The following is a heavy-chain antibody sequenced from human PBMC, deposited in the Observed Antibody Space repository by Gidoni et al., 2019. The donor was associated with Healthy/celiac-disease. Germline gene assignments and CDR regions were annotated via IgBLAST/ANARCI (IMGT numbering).Heavy chain of an antibody. CDR2: IYHSGST. D-gene: IGHD2-15*01. V-gene: IGHV4-4*02. CDR1: GGAISSSNW. Sequence: QVQLQESGPGLVKPSGNLSLTCAVSGGAISSSNWWSWVRQPPGKGLEWIGEIYHSGSTNYNPSLKSRVTISVDKSKNQFSLKLSSVTAADTAVYYCARDIVVVVAATRDYYYYGMDVWGQGTTVTVSS. J-gene: IGHJ6*02. CDR3: ARDIVVVVAATRDYYYYGMDV.